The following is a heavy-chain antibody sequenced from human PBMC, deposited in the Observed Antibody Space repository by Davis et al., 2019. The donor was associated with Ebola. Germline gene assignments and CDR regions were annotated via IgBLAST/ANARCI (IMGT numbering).Heavy chain of an antibody. D-gene: IGHD3-10*01. CDR2: IYAGDSDS. V-gene: IGHV5-51*01. CDR1: GYGFADYW. J-gene: IGHJ4*02. CDR3: ARQESLYGWSDH. Sequence: GESLKISCKGSGYGFADYWIAWVRQPPGKGLEWMGIIYAGDSDSRYSPSFEGQVTISVDRSITTAYLQWRSLRASDTAVYYCARQESLYGWSDHWGQGTLVTVSS.